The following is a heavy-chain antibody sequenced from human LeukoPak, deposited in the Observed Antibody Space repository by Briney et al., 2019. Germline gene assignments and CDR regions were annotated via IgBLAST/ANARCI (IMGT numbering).Heavy chain of an antibody. CDR3: ARGGPMELSPEVYNWFDP. D-gene: IGHD1-26*01. CDR1: GGTFSSYA. J-gene: IGHJ5*02. Sequence: SVKVSCEASGGTFSSYAISWVRQAPGQGLEWMGGIIPIFGTANYAQKFQGRVTITADESTSTAYMELSSLRSEDTAVYYCARGGPMELSPEVYNWFDPWGQGTLVTVSS. CDR2: IIPIFGTA. V-gene: IGHV1-69*13.